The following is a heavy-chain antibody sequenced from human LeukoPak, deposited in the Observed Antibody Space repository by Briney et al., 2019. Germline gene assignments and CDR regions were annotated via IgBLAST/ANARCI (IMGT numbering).Heavy chain of an antibody. D-gene: IGHD6-19*01. CDR3: ARASSGRALAGSLGVYSYYYYLDV. J-gene: IGHJ6*03. V-gene: IGHV4-39*07. CDR1: GGSISSSSYY. CDR2: IYYSGST. Sequence: PSETLSLTCTVSGGSISSSSYYWGWIRQPPGKGLEWIGSIYYSGSTYYNPSLKSRFTISVDTSKNQLSLTLNSVTAADTAVYFCARASSGRALAGSLGVYSYYYYLDVWGKGTTVTVAS.